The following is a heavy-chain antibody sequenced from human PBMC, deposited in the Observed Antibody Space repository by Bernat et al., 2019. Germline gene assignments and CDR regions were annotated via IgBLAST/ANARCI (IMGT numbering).Heavy chain of an antibody. Sequence: QVQLQQWGAGLLKPSETLSLTCAVYGGSFSGHYWSWIRQSPGKGLEWIGEINHSGITTYFPSLKSRVTISVDTSTNQFSLKLTSVTAADTAVYYFARAGGGNAFDIWGPGTMVTVSS. CDR3: ARAGGGNAFDI. D-gene: IGHD1-26*01. V-gene: IGHV4-34*01. J-gene: IGHJ3*02. CDR2: INHSGIT. CDR1: GGSFSGHY.